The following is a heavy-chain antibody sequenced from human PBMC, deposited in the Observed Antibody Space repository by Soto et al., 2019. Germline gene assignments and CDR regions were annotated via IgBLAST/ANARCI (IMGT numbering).Heavy chain of an antibody. D-gene: IGHD6-19*01. Sequence: GGSLRLSCAASGLSFSSSWMHWVRQAPGKGLVWVSRINSDGSTTNYADSVKGRFTISRDNAKNTLYLQMNSLRAEDTAVYYCARGPSGWYGYDFWGLGTLVTVSS. J-gene: IGHJ4*02. CDR1: GLSFSSSW. V-gene: IGHV3-74*01. CDR2: INSDGSTT. CDR3: ARGPSGWYGYDF.